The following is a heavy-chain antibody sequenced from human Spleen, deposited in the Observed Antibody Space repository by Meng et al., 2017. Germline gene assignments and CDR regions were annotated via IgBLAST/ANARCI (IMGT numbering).Heavy chain of an antibody. J-gene: IGHJ4*02. CDR1: GGAFSGYY. CDR3: AREPNYGDYGGGFDY. Sequence: QGQLQQWGARLLMPSETLSLTCAVYGGAFSGYYWGWIRQPPGKGLEWIGEINHSGSTNYNPSLKSRVTISVDTSKNQFSLKLSSVTAADTAVYYCAREPNYGDYGGGFDYWGQGTLVTVSS. CDR2: INHSGST. V-gene: IGHV4-34*01. D-gene: IGHD4-17*01.